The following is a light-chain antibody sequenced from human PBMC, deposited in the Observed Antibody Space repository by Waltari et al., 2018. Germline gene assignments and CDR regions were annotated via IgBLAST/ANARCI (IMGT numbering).Light chain of an antibody. CDR3: SAFAGSNNFGV. CDR1: SRDIGGSNF. V-gene: IGLV2-8*01. CDR2: DVN. Sequence: QSALTQPPSASGSPGQSVTISCTGTSRDIGGSNFVSWYQQRPGKAPRFLIYDVNKRPSGVSDLFSGAKSGNTASLTVAGLQPDDEATYYCSAFAGSNNFGVFGGGTKLTVL. J-gene: IGLJ3*02.